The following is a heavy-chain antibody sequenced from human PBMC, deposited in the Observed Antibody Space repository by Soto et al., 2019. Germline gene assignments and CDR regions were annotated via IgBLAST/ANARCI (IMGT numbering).Heavy chain of an antibody. CDR3: ARERENYGMDV. J-gene: IGHJ6*02. CDR2: INPNSGGT. V-gene: IGHV1-2*02. Sequence: ASVKVSCKASGYTFTGYYMHWVRQAPGQGLEWMGWINPNSGGTNYAQKFQGRVTMTRDTSTSTVYMELSSLRSEDTAVYYCARERENYGMDVWGQGTTVTVS. D-gene: IGHD1-26*01. CDR1: GYTFTGYY.